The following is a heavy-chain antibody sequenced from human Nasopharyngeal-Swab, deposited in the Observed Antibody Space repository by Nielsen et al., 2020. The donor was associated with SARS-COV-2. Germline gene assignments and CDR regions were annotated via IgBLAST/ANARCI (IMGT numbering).Heavy chain of an antibody. CDR3: AREPSYDFWSGYSGRNFDY. Sequence: GGSLRLSCAASGFTFSSYGMHWVRQAPGKGLEWVAVISYDGSNKYYADSVKGRFTISRDNAKNSLYLQMNSLRAEDTAVYYCAREPSYDFWSGYSGRNFDYWGQGTLVTVSS. J-gene: IGHJ4*02. CDR1: GFTFSSYG. CDR2: ISYDGSNK. D-gene: IGHD3-3*01. V-gene: IGHV3-30*03.